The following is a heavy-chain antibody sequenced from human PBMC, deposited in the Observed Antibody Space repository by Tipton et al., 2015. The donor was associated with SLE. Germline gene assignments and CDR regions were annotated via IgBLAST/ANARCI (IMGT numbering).Heavy chain of an antibody. CDR1: GGSIRSSRYY. D-gene: IGHD2-21*01. Sequence: TLFLTCTVSGGSIRSSRYYWGWIRQTPGKGLEWIGSIYYSGRAYYNPSLKSRVTISVDTSKNKFSLKMSTGTAADTAVYYCARQGDEHIVVVIAKSWFDPWGQGTLVTVSS. CDR2: IYYSGRA. J-gene: IGHJ5*02. CDR3: ARQGDEHIVVVIAKSWFDP. V-gene: IGHV4-39*07.